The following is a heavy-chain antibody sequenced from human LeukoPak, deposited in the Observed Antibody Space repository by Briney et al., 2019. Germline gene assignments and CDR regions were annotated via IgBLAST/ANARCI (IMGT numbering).Heavy chain of an antibody. CDR2: IYHSGST. D-gene: IGHD3-16*01. J-gene: IGHJ4*02. Sequence: SETLSLTCAVSGGSISSGGYSWSWIRQPPGTGLESIGYIYHSGSTYYNPSLKSRVTISVDRSKNQFSLKLSSVTAADTAVYYCARAWGEDYFDYWGQGTLVTVSS. CDR3: ARAWGEDYFDY. V-gene: IGHV4-30-2*01. CDR1: GGSISSGGYS.